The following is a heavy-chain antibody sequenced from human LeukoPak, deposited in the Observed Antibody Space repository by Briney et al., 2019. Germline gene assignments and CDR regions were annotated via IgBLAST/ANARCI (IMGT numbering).Heavy chain of an antibody. CDR1: GYSFTNYW. Sequence: GESLKISCKGGGYSFTNYWIVWVRQLPGKGLEWMGVIYYDDSETQYSPSFQGQVTMSVDKSISTAYLQWSALKASDSAMYYCARQEIYSSSWYWFDPWGQGTLVTVSS. V-gene: IGHV5-51*01. D-gene: IGHD6-13*01. CDR2: IYYDDSET. J-gene: IGHJ5*02. CDR3: ARQEIYSSSWYWFDP.